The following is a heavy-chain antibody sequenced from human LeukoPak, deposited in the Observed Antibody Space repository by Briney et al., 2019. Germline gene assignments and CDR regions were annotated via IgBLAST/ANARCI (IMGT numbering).Heavy chain of an antibody. CDR1: GGSISSSNYY. V-gene: IGHV4-39*01. CDR2: IYYSGNT. D-gene: IGHD1-7*01. Sequence: SETLSLTCAVSGGSISSSNYYWGWIRQPPGQGLEWIGSIYYSGNTYYNPSLKSRVTISVDTSKNQFSLKLSSVTAADTAAYYCARLETGTTERMDVWGQGTTVTVSS. J-gene: IGHJ6*02. CDR3: ARLETGTTERMDV.